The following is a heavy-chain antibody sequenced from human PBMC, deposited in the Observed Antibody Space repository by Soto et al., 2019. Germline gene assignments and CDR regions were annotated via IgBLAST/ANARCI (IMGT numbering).Heavy chain of an antibody. CDR1: GFSFSTIGVG. CDR3: AHRRNYEFWSS. D-gene: IGHD3-3*01. CDR2: IYWDGAE. Sequence: QITLKESGPTLVKPTQTLTLTCTFSGFSFSTIGVGVGWIRQPPGKALEWLALIYWDGAERYSKSLESRLSITHDTSKNQVVLTLTNMDPADTATYYCAHRRNYEFWSSWGQGTLVTVSS. V-gene: IGHV2-5*02. J-gene: IGHJ5*01.